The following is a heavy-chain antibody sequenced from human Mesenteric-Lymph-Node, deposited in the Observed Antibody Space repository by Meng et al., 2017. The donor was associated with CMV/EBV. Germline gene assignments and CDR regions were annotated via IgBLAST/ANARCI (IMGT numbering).Heavy chain of an antibody. CDR3: AREEGLLLGSSKGARGMDV. Sequence: GGSLRLSCAASGFTFSSYEMNWVRQAPGRGLEWVSYISSSGSTIYYADSVKGRFTISRDNAKNSLYLQMNSLRAEDTAVYYCAREEGLLLGSSKGARGMDVWGQGTTVTVSS. J-gene: IGHJ6*02. CDR2: ISSSGSTI. D-gene: IGHD1-26*01. V-gene: IGHV3-48*03. CDR1: GFTFSSYE.